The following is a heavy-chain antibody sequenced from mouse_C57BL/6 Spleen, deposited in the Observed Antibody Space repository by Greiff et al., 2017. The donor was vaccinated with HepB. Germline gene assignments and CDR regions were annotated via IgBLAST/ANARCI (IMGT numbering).Heavy chain of an antibody. CDR2: INPNYGTT. D-gene: IGHD1-1*01. Sequence: EVQLPQSGPELVKPGASVKTSCKASGYSFTDYNMNWVKQSNGKSLEWIGVINPNYGTTSYNQKFKGKATLTVDQSSSTAYMQLNSLTSEDSAVYYCARSDYGSSSHWYFDVWGTGTTVTVSS. CDR1: GYSFTDYN. V-gene: IGHV1-39*01. CDR3: ARSDYGSSSHWYFDV. J-gene: IGHJ1*03.